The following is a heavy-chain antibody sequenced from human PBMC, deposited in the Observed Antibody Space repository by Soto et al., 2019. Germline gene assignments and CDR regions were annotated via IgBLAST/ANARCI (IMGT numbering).Heavy chain of an antibody. D-gene: IGHD3-9*01. CDR2: IDSGDDK. CDR3: IHTRALDWFLYEDY. CDR1: GFSLNTSGLG. Sequence: QITLKESGPTLVRPTQTLTLTCSFSGFSLNTSGLGVAWVRQSPGKALEWLAFIDSGDDKLYSPSLKTRLTPTQRTFTNLVCLTHTHAETADTRAYISIHTRALDWFLYEDYWGQGTLITV. J-gene: IGHJ4*02. V-gene: IGHV2-5*02.